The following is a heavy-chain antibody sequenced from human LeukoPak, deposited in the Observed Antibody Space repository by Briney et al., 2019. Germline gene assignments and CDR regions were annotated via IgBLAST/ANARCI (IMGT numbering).Heavy chain of an antibody. CDR2: IYHSGST. CDR1: GGSISSGGYS. V-gene: IGHV4-30-2*01. D-gene: IGHD3-10*01. Sequence: PSQTLSLTCAVSGGSISSGGYSWSWIRQPPGKGLEWIGYIYHSGSTYYNPSLKSRVTISVDTSKNQFSLKLSSVTAADTAVYYCARGGVYGSGSLRALFDYWGQGTLVTVSS. J-gene: IGHJ4*02. CDR3: ARGGVYGSGSLRALFDY.